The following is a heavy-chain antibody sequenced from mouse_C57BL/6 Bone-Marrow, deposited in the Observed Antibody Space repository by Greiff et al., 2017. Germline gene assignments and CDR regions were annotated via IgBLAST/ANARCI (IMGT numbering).Heavy chain of an antibody. D-gene: IGHD2-3*01. CDR3: ARDGYPS. Sequence: EVQLQQSGPELVKPGASVKISCKASGYSFTGYYMNWVKQSPEKSLEWIGEINPSTGGTTYNQKFKAKATLTVDKSSSTAYMQLKSLTSEDSAVYYCARDGYPSWGTGTTVTVSS. V-gene: IGHV1-42*01. J-gene: IGHJ1*03. CDR2: INPSTGGT. CDR1: GYSFTGYY.